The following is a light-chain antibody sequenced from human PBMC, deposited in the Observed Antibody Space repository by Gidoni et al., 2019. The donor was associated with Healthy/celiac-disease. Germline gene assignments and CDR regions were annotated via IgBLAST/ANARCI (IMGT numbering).Light chain of an antibody. Sequence: SYELTQPPAVSVSPGQTASITCSGDKLGDKYACWYQQKPCQSPLLVIYQDSKRPSGIPERFSGSNSGNTATLTISGTQAMDEADYYCQAWVVFGGGTKLTVL. V-gene: IGLV3-1*01. J-gene: IGLJ2*01. CDR3: QAWVV. CDR2: QDS. CDR1: KLGDKY.